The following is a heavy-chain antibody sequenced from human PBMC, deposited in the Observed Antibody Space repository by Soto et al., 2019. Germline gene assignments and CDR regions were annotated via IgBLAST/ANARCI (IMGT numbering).Heavy chain of an antibody. Sequence: ASVKVSCKASGYTFTSYGISWVRQAPGQGLEWMGWISAYNGNTNYAQKLQGRVTMTTDTSTSTAYMELRSLRSDDTAVYYCAGGGGGYDILTGRNWFDPWGQGTLVTVSS. V-gene: IGHV1-18*01. CDR3: AGGGGGYDILTGRNWFDP. CDR1: GYTFTSYG. D-gene: IGHD3-9*01. CDR2: ISAYNGNT. J-gene: IGHJ5*02.